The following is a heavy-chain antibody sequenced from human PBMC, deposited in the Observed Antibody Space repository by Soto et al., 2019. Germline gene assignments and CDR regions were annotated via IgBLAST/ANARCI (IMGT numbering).Heavy chain of an antibody. J-gene: IGHJ4*02. CDR1: GFTFSDNW. V-gene: IGHV3-74*01. CDR3: TRGGTRTTYWGLFDS. D-gene: IGHD7-27*01. CDR2: ISGDASST. Sequence: EVKVVESGGGLVQPGGSLRLSCAASGFTFSDNWIHWVRQPPGKGPVWVSRISGDASSTSYADSVKGRFTISRDSAKNTVYLQMDSLRVEDTAVYYCTRGGTRTTYWGLFDSWGQGTLVTVSS.